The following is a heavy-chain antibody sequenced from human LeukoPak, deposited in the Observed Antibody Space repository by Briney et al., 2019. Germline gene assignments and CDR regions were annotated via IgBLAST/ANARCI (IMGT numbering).Heavy chain of an antibody. V-gene: IGHV3-15*01. CDR1: GFTFSNAW. Sequence: GGSLRLSCAASGFTFSNAWMSWVRQAPGKGLEWVGRIKSKTDGGTTDYAAPVKGRFTISRDDSKNTLYLQMNSLKTEDTAVYYCTTITFGGATTFSHDYWGQGTLVTVSS. CDR3: TTITFGGATTFSHDY. D-gene: IGHD3-16*01. J-gene: IGHJ4*02. CDR2: IKSKTDGGTT.